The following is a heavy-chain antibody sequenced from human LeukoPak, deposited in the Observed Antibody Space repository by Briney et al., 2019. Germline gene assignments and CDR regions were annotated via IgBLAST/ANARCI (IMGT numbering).Heavy chain of an antibody. CDR2: ISSSSSYI. J-gene: IGHJ3*02. D-gene: IGHD6-19*01. Sequence: PGGFLRLSCAASGFTFSSYEMNWVRQAPGKGLEWVSSISSSSSYIYYADSVKGRFTISRDNAKNSLYLQMNSLRAEDTAVYYCARDSSGWPSDAFDIWGQGTMVTVSS. CDR3: ARDSSGWPSDAFDI. V-gene: IGHV3-21*01. CDR1: GFTFSSYE.